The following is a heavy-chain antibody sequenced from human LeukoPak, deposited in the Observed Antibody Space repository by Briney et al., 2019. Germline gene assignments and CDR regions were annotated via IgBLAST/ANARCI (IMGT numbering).Heavy chain of an antibody. V-gene: IGHV3-20*04. J-gene: IGHJ4*02. CDR2: INWNGGST. D-gene: IGHD6-13*01. Sequence: PGGSLRLSCAASGFTFDNYGMSWVRQAPGKGLEWVSGINWNGGSTGYADSVKGRFTISRDNAKNSLYLQMNSLRAKDTALYYFARAGSSSWRTFDYWGQGTLVTVSS. CDR3: ARAGSSSWRTFDY. CDR1: GFTFDNYG.